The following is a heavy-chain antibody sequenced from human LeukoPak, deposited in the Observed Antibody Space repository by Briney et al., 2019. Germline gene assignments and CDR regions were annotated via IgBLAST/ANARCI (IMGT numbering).Heavy chain of an antibody. CDR3: ARIIVVVPARMDV. CDR2: ISSSGSTI. J-gene: IGHJ6*03. V-gene: IGHV3-11*01. CDR1: GFTFSDYY. D-gene: IGHD2-2*01. Sequence: GGSLRLSCAASGFTFSDYYMSWIRQAPGKGLEWVSYISSSGSTIYYADSVKGRFTISRDNAKNSLYLQMNSLRAEDTAVYYCARIIVVVPARMDVWGKGTTVTVSS.